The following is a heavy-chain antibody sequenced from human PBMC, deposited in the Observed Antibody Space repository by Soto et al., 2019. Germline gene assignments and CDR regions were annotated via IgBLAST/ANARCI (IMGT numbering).Heavy chain of an antibody. J-gene: IGHJ5*02. D-gene: IGHD1-26*01. CDR3: ARGPYSDP. CDR2: INHSGST. V-gene: IGHV4-34*01. CDR1: GGSFSGYY. Sequence: LSETLSLTCAVYGGSFSGYYWSWIRQPPGKGLEWIGEINHSGSTNYNPSLKSRVTISVDTSKNQFSLKLSSVTAADTAVYYCARGPYSDPWGQGTLVTVSS.